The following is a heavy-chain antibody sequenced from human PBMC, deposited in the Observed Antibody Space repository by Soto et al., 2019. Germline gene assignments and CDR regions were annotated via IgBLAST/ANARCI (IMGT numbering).Heavy chain of an antibody. CDR1: GFTVDDYA. CDR3: AKDMKWGGMPTINYFDS. J-gene: IGHJ4*02. CDR2: ISWNSETI. Sequence: EVQLVESGGGLVQPGRSLRLSCAASGFTVDDYAMHWVRQAPGKGLEWVSGISWNSETIDYADSVKGRVNISRDNAKSSVFLQMNSRRPDNTALYYCAKDMKWGGMPTINYFDSCGQGTLVTVSS. V-gene: IGHV3-9*01. D-gene: IGHD5-12*01.